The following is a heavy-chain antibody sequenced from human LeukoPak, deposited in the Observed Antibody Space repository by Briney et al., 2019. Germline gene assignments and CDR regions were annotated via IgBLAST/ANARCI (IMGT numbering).Heavy chain of an antibody. CDR2: VSGSGGST. CDR1: RFAFSSYA. J-gene: IGHJ4*02. V-gene: IGHV3-23*01. D-gene: IGHD6-13*01. CDR3: AKDRGSSSWYLDY. Sequence: GGSLRLSCAASRFAFSSYAMIWVRQAPGKGLEWVSAVSGSGGSTYYADSVKGRFTIPRHNSKNTLYLQMNSLRAEDTAVYYCAKDRGSSSWYLDYWGQGTLVTVSS.